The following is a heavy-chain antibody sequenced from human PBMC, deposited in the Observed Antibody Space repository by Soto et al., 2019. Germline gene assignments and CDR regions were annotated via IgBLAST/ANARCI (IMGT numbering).Heavy chain of an antibody. V-gene: IGHV3-48*01. CDR3: ARDERAYGADPLDI. CDR2: ISSSGSTI. Sequence: GGSLRLSCAASGFTFSSYSMTWVRQAPGKGLEWVSYISSSGSTIYYADSEKGRFTISRDNAQNSLFLQMISLRAEDTAVYYRARDERAYGADPLDIWGKGTMVTVSS. J-gene: IGHJ3*02. CDR1: GFTFSSYS. D-gene: IGHD4-17*01.